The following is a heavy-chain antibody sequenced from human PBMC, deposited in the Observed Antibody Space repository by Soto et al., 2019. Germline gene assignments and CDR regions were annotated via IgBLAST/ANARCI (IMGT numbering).Heavy chain of an antibody. D-gene: IGHD6-13*01. J-gene: IGHJ6*01. V-gene: IGHV1-69*13. CDR3: ASDIIGIAARPNYCGMEF. Sequence: SVKLSCKVSGGTFTSYASSWARQAPGQGLEWMGGIIPIFRTANYAQKFQGRVTITADEATSTAYIELSSLRSEDTAVYYCASDIIGIAARPNYCGMEFLGQGTTVTVS. CDR1: GGTFTSYA. CDR2: IIPIFRTA.